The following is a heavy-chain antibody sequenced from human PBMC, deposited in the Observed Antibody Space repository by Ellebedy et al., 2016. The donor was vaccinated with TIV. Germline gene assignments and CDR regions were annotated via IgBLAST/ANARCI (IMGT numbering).Heavy chain of an antibody. V-gene: IGHV1-69*13. CDR1: GGTFSSYA. CDR2: IIPIFGTA. D-gene: IGHD3-9*01. Sequence: SVKVSXKASGGTFSSYAISWVRQAPGQGLEWMGGIIPIFGTANYAQKFQGRVTITADESTSTAYMELSSLRSEDTAVYYCARVLFDYDDKYAFDIWGQGTMVTVSS. CDR3: ARVLFDYDDKYAFDI. J-gene: IGHJ3*02.